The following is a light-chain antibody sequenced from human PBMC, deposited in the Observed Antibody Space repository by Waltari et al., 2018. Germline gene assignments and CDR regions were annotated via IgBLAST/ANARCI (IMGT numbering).Light chain of an antibody. CDR3: QQYNNWPRT. V-gene: IGKV3-15*01. J-gene: IGKJ1*01. CDR2: GAS. Sequence: EIVMTQSPATLSVSPGERATLPCRARESVSSNLAWFQQKPGQAPRLLISGASTRATGIPARFSGSGSGTEFTLTISSLQSEDFAVYYCQQYNNWPRTFGQGTKVEIK. CDR1: ESVSSN.